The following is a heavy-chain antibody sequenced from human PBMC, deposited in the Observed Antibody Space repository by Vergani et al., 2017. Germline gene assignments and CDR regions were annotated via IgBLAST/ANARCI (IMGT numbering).Heavy chain of an antibody. Sequence: QVQLQESGPGLVKPSQTLSLICSVSGDSITSSTYYWSWTRQPAGKGLEYIGRIYTTGSTNYNPSLKSRVTISVDTSKNQFSLNLSSVTAAETAMYYCARGYYGRGDNWGQGTLVTVSS. CDR1: GDSITSSTYY. CDR2: IYTTGST. J-gene: IGHJ4*02. CDR3: ARGYYGRGDN. D-gene: IGHD3-16*01. V-gene: IGHV4-61*02.